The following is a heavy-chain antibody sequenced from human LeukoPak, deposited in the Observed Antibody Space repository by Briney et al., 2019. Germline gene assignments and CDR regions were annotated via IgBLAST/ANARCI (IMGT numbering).Heavy chain of an antibody. CDR1: GGSISSGSYY. Sequence: PSQTLSLTCTVSGGSISSGSYYWNWLRQPAGKGLEWIRRIYTSGSTNYNPSLKSRVTISVDTSKNQFSLKLSSVTAADRAVYYCARDTSLYPYYMDVWGKGTTVTVSS. V-gene: IGHV4-61*02. CDR2: IYTSGST. D-gene: IGHD2/OR15-2a*01. J-gene: IGHJ6*03. CDR3: ARDTSLYPYYMDV.